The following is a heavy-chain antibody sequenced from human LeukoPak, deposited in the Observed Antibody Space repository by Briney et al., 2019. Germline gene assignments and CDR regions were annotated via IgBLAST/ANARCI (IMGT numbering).Heavy chain of an antibody. J-gene: IGHJ4*02. CDR1: GFTFRDYA. D-gene: IGHD1-1*01. Sequence: GGSLRLSCAASGFTFRDYAMSWVRQAPGKGLECVSIINGRGDRTYYADSVKGRSTISRDNSKNMLYLQMNSLRAEDTAVYYCAKDRDNWKDFDSWGQGTLVTVSS. CDR3: AKDRDNWKDFDS. V-gene: IGHV3-23*01. CDR2: INGRGDRT.